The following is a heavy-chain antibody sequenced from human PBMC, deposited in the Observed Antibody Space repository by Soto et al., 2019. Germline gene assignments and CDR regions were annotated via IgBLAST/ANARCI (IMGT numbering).Heavy chain of an antibody. Sequence: QVRLQQWGAALLKPSETLSLTCAVFGESFIGYYWIWIRQPPGKGLEWIGDIHHTGSTNYNPSLESRLTLSVDTSNNQFSLKLSSATAADTAVYYCARGGRAAVQSFFGRQPKIDFWGQGTLVTVSS. CDR2: IHHTGST. J-gene: IGHJ4*02. V-gene: IGHV4-34*01. CDR1: GESFIGYY. D-gene: IGHD6-13*01. CDR3: ARGGRAAVQSFFGRQPKIDF.